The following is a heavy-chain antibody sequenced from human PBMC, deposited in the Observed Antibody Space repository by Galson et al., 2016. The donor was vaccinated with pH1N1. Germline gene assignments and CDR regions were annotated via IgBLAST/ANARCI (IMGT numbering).Heavy chain of an antibody. V-gene: IGHV3-23*01. D-gene: IGHD3-10*02. CDR2: ISGSGGYT. CDR3: ARDNLRGSGSPDASDV. CDR1: GFTFSSYA. J-gene: IGHJ4*02. Sequence: SLRLSCAASGFTFSSYAMSWVRQAPGKGLEWVSAISGSGGYTYFADSVQGRFTISRDNSKNTLYLQMNTLRAEDTAVYYCARDNLRGSGSPDASDVRGQGTLVIVSS.